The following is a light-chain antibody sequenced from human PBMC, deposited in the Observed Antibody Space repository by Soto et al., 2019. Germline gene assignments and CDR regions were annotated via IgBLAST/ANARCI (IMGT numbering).Light chain of an antibody. CDR1: SSDVGGYNY. Sequence: QPALTQPASGTGSPGHSITISCTRTSSDVGGYNYVSWYQQHPGKAPKFMIYDVSNRPSGVSNRFSGSKSGNTASLTISGLQAEDEADYYCCSYTTSNTRQIVFGTGTKVTV. J-gene: IGLJ1*01. CDR3: CSYTTSNTRQIV. V-gene: IGLV2-14*01. CDR2: DVS.